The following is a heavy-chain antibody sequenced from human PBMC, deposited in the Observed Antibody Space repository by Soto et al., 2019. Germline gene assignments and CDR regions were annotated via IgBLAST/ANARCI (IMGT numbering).Heavy chain of an antibody. D-gene: IGHD3-10*01. CDR1: GFSLRTSGLG. CDR3: ARLCRSGTYEIGIYWLVH. V-gene: IGHV2-5*01. Sequence: SGPTLVNPTQTLTLTCSFSGFSLRTSGLGVGWFRQPPGKALEWLALIYWNNDKRYSPSPESRLTITKDTSKNQVVLTMTNMESVDTTTYFYARLCRSGTYEIGIYWLVHLGPGTLVTVSS. CDR2: IYWNNDK. J-gene: IGHJ4*01.